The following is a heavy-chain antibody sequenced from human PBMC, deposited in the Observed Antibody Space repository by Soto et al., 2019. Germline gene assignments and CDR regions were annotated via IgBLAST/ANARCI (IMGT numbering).Heavy chain of an antibody. J-gene: IGHJ6*02. V-gene: IGHV3-30-3*01. CDR3: ARGSIPPNPTKYYYGMDV. CDR1: GFTFSSYA. Sequence: QVQLVESGGGVVQPGRSLRLSCAASGFTFSSYAMHWVRQAPGKGLEWVAVISYDGSNKYYADSVKGRFTISRDNSKNTLYLQMNSLGADDTAVYYCARGSIPPNPTKYYYGMDVWGQGTTVTVSS. CDR2: ISYDGSNK. D-gene: IGHD2-2*02.